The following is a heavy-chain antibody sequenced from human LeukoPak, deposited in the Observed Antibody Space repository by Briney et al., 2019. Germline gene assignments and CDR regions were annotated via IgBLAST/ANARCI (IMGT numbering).Heavy chain of an antibody. CDR3: ASGKSRGSHIDN. J-gene: IGHJ4*02. CDR1: GGSFSGYY. D-gene: IGHD1-26*01. CDR2: INHSGST. Sequence: PSETLSLTCAVYGGSFSGYYWSWIRQPPGKGLEWIGEINHSGSTNYNPSLKSRVTISVDTSKNQFSLKLRSVTAADTAMYYCASGKSRGSHIDNWGQGTLVTVSS. V-gene: IGHV4-34*01.